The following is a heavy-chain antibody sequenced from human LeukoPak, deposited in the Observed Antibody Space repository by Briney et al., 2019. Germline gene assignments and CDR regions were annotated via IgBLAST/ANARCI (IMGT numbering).Heavy chain of an antibody. CDR1: GGTFSSYA. Sequence: SVKVSCKASGGTFSSYAISWVRQAPGQGLEWMGGIILIFGTANYAQKFQGRVTITADESTSTAYMELSSLRSEDTAVYYCARNTGYSSSWYADYWGQGTLVTVSS. V-gene: IGHV1-69*13. CDR3: ARNTGYSSSWYADY. CDR2: IILIFGTA. D-gene: IGHD6-13*01. J-gene: IGHJ4*02.